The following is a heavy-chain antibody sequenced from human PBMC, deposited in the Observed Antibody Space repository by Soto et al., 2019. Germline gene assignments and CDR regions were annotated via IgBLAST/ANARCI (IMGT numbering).Heavy chain of an antibody. Sequence: QVQLVESGGGVVQPGRSLRLSCAGSGFTFSNYGLHWVRQAPGKGLEWVAVISYDGSDKYYADSVKGRFTISRDNANNMLYLQMDSLRAADAAVYYCGRGGAPRYCGRSSCHPAGAYWGQGTMVTVSS. CDR1: GFTFSNYG. V-gene: IGHV3-30*03. D-gene: IGHD2-15*01. J-gene: IGHJ4*02. CDR2: ISYDGSDK. CDR3: GRGGAPRYCGRSSCHPAGAY.